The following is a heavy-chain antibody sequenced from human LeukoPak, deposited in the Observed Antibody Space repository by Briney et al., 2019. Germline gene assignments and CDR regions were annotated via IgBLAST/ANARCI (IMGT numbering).Heavy chain of an antibody. Sequence: SETLSLTCSGSGGSISSGDSYWSWIRQPPGKGLEWIGYIFHRGSTFYNPSLKSRVTMSVDTSMNQFSLKLSSVTAADTAVYYCASGELLYHYWGQGALVTVSS. CDR3: ASGELLYHY. J-gene: IGHJ4*02. D-gene: IGHD2-15*01. V-gene: IGHV4-30-4*01. CDR2: IFHRGST. CDR1: GGSISSGDSY.